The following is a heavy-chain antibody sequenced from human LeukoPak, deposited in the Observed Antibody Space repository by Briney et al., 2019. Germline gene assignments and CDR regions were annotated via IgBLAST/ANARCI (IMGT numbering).Heavy chain of an antibody. J-gene: IGHJ4*02. Sequence: ASVKVSSKASGGTFSSYAISWVRQAPGQGLEWMGGIIPIFGTANYAQKFQGRVTITTDESTSTAYMELSSLRSEDTAVYYCARGGGYYQYYFDYWGQGTLVTVSS. CDR1: GGTFSSYA. V-gene: IGHV1-69*05. CDR2: IIPIFGTA. CDR3: ARGGGYYQYYFDY. D-gene: IGHD3-22*01.